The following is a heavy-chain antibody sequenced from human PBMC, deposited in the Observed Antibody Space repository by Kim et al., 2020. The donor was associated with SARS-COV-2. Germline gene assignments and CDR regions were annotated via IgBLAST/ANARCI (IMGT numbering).Heavy chain of an antibody. V-gene: IGHV4-39*01. CDR3: ARHDRQWLRFENYFDY. D-gene: IGHD5-12*01. CDR2: IYYSGST. Sequence: SETLSLTCTVSGGSISSSSYYWGWIRQPPGKGLEWIGSIYYSGSTYYNPSLKSRVTISVDTSKNQFSLKLSSVTAADTAVYYCARHDRQWLRFENYFDYWGQGTLVTVSS. CDR1: GGSISSSSYY. J-gene: IGHJ4*02.